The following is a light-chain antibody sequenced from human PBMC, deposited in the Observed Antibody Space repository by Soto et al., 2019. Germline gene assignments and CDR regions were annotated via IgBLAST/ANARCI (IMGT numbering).Light chain of an antibody. CDR1: RSNIGAGYD. J-gene: IGLJ2*01. CDR3: QSYDSSLSGSV. V-gene: IGLV1-40*01. CDR2: GNN. Sequence: QAVVTQPPSVSGAPGQRVTISCTGSRSNIGAGYDVHWYQHLPGTAPKLLIYGNNNRPSGVPDRFSGSKSGTSASLAITGLQAEDEADYYCQSYDSSLSGSVFGGGTKVTVL.